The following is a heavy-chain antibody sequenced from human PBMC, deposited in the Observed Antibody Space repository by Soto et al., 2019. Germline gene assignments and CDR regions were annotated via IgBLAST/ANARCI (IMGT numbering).Heavy chain of an antibody. D-gene: IGHD3-3*01. J-gene: IGHJ4*02. Sequence: QVHLVQSGAEVEKTGASVKVSCKASGYTFTDYGISWVRQAHGQGLQWMGWITAFNGNTKYAQQFQGRVTMTTDTSTSTAYMELRSLESDDTAVYYCARISPSDFWSGYYYFFDYWGQGTLVTVSS. CDR1: GYTFTDYG. CDR2: ITAFNGNT. CDR3: ARISPSDFWSGYYYFFDY. V-gene: IGHV1-18*01.